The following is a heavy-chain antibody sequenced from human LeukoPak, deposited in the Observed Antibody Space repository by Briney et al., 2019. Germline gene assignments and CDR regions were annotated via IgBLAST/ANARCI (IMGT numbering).Heavy chain of an antibody. J-gene: IGHJ4*02. V-gene: IGHV3-7*01. CDR1: GFTFSSCG. Sequence: PGGSLRLSCAASGFTFSSCGMSWVRQAPGKGLEWVANIKLDGSEKYYVDSVKGRFTISRDNAKKSLYLQMNSLRDEDTAVYYCARDFFAFGGVIALLDYWGQGTLVTVSS. CDR2: IKLDGSEK. D-gene: IGHD3-16*02. CDR3: ARDFFAFGGVIALLDY.